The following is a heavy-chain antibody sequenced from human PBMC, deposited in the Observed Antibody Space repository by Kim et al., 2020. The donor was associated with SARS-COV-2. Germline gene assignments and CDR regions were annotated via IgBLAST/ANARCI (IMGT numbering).Heavy chain of an antibody. V-gene: IGHV1-2*06. J-gene: IGHJ4*02. CDR3: ARGGNPDS. Sequence: ASVKVSCKASGYTFTAYFMHWVRQAPGQGLEWMGRINPNGGGTNYAQKFQGRVTMTRDTSINTAYMELSSLRSDDTAVYYCARGGNPDSWGQGTLVTVSS. D-gene: IGHD1-1*01. CDR1: GYTFTAYF. CDR2: INPNGGGT.